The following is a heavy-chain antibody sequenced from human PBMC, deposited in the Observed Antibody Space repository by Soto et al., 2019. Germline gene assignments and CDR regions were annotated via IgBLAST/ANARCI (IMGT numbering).Heavy chain of an antibody. CDR2: ISAYNGNT. Sequence: QVQLVQSGAEVKKPGASVKVSCQASGYAFTSYGISWVRQAPGQGLEWMGWISAYNGNTKYAQKLQGRVTMTTDTSTSTADMELRSLRSDDTAVYYCTREPNYFDYWGQGTLVTVSS. CDR1: GYAFTSYG. V-gene: IGHV1-18*01. CDR3: TREPNYFDY. J-gene: IGHJ4*02.